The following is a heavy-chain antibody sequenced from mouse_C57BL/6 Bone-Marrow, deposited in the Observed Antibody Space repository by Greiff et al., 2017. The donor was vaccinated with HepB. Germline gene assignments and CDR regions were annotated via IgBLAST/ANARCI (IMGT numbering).Heavy chain of an antibody. CDR3: ARRVYYYGSSYDFDY. CDR2: ISSGSSTI. V-gene: IGHV5-17*01. D-gene: IGHD1-1*01. Sequence: EVKLMESGGGLVKPGGSLKLSCAASGFTFSDYGMHWVRQAPEKGLEWVAYISSGSSTIYYADTVKGRFTISRDNAKNTLFLQMTSLRSEDTAMYYCARRVYYYGSSYDFDYWGQGTTLTVSS. J-gene: IGHJ2*01. CDR1: GFTFSDYG.